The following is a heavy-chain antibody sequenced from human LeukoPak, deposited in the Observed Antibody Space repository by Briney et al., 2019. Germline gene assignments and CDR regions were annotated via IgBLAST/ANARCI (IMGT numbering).Heavy chain of an antibody. D-gene: IGHD3-22*01. CDR2: IYYSGST. V-gene: IGHV4-59*01. J-gene: IGHJ3*02. CDR1: GGSISSYY. Sequence: SETLSLTCTVSGGSISSYYWSWIRQPPGKGLEWIGYIYYSGSTNYNPSLKSRVTISVDTSKNQFSLKLSSVTAADTAVYYCARGDSSGYENAFDIWGQGTVVTVSS. CDR3: ARGDSSGYENAFDI.